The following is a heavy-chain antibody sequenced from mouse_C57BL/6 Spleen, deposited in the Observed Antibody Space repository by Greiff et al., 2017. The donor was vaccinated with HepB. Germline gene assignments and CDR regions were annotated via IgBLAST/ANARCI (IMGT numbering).Heavy chain of an antibody. Sequence: VQLQQSGAELVMPGASVKLSCKASGYTFTSYWMHWVKQRPGQGLEWIGEIDPSDSYTNYNQKFKGKSTLTVDKSSSTAYMQLSSLTSEDSAVYYCARSNGHWYFDVWGTGTTVTVAS. CDR1: GYTFTSYW. V-gene: IGHV1-69*01. D-gene: IGHD1-1*01. CDR2: IDPSDSYT. CDR3: ARSNGHWYFDV. J-gene: IGHJ1*03.